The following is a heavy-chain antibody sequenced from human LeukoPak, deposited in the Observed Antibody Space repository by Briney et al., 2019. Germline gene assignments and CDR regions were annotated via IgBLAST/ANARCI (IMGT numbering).Heavy chain of an antibody. CDR3: AHRGPGIAAAYN. CDR1: GFSLGTSGVG. Sequence: SGPTLVKPTQTLTLTCTFSGFSLGTSGVGVGWIRQPPGKALEWLALIYWDDDKRYSPSLKSRLTITKDPSKNQVVLTMTNMDPVDTATYYCAHRGPGIAAAYNWGQGTLVTVSS. J-gene: IGHJ4*02. V-gene: IGHV2-5*02. D-gene: IGHD6-13*01. CDR2: IYWDDDK.